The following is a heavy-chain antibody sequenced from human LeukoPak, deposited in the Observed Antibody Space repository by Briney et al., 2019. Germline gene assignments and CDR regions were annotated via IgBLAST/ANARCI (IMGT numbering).Heavy chain of an antibody. Sequence: GGSLRLSCGASGFTFDDYAMHWVRQAPGKGLEWVSGISWNSGSIGYADSVKGRFTISRDNAKNSLYLHMNSLRAEDTALYYCAKDMADSGSYYDYYYGMDVWGQGTTVTVSS. J-gene: IGHJ6*02. V-gene: IGHV3-9*01. CDR1: GFTFDDYA. D-gene: IGHD1-26*01. CDR2: ISWNSGSI. CDR3: AKDMADSGSYYDYYYGMDV.